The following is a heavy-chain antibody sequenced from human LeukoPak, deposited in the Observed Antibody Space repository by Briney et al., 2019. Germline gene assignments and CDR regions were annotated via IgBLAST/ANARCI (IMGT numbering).Heavy chain of an antibody. J-gene: IGHJ4*02. V-gene: IGHV3-23*01. Sequence: LAGGSLRLSCVPSGFTFTTYAMNWVRQAPGKGLEWVSGITSGGRTYYADSVKGRFTISRDSSKNTLYLQMTSLRADDTALYYCARSIPPDFWGPGTLVTVSS. CDR3: ARSIPPDF. CDR1: GFTFTTYA. D-gene: IGHD1-26*01. CDR2: ITSGGRT.